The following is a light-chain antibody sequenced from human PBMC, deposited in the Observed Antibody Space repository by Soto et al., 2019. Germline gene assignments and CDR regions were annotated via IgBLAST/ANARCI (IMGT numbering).Light chain of an antibody. CDR3: SSYTTSNTYV. V-gene: IGLV2-14*01. J-gene: IGLJ1*01. CDR2: DVR. Sequence: QSALTQPASVSGSPGQSITISCTGTSGDVGGYNYVSWYQQHPGKAPKVMIYDVRNRPSGVSNRFSGSKSGNTASLTISGLQAEDEADYYCSSYTTSNTYVFGTGTKVTVL. CDR1: SGDVGGYNY.